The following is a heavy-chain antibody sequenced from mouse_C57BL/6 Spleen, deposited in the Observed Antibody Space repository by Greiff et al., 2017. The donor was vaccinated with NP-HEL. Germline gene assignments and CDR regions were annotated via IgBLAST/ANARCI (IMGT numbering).Heavy chain of an antibody. D-gene: IGHD1-1*01. J-gene: IGHJ1*03. CDR1: GFTFSDYG. V-gene: IGHV5-17*01. CDR3: ARPPRYGSSRYWYFDV. CDR2: ISSGSSNI. Sequence: EVKLMESGGGLVKPGGSLKLSCAASGFTFSDYGMHWVRQAPEKGLEWVAYISSGSSNIYYADTVKGRFTISRDNAKNTLFLQMTSLRSEDTAMYYCARPPRYGSSRYWYFDVWGTGTTVTVSS.